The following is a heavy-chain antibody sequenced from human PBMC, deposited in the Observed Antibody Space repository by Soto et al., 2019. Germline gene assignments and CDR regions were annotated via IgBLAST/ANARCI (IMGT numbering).Heavy chain of an antibody. CDR2: IFHSGIT. D-gene: IGHD3-22*01. J-gene: IGHJ5*01. V-gene: IGHV4-59*01. Sequence: SETLSLTCFISGGSFSNDYWTWIRQSPGKGLEWIGYIFHSGITDYNPSVKSRVTISIDKSRNLFSLNLTSVTAADTAVYYCARDRYFCDSRGYYRTLDSWGQGTLVTVSS. CDR1: GGSFSNDY. CDR3: ARDRYFCDSRGYYRTLDS.